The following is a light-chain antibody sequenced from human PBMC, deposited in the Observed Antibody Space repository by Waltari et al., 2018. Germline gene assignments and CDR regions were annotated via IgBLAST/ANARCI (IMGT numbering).Light chain of an antibody. J-gene: IGKJ4*01. V-gene: IGKV2-28*01. CDR3: MQSLQTPLT. CDR2: LGS. Sequence: DIVMTQSPLSLPVTPGEAASISCRSSQSLLHRNGHNYLDWYLQKPGQSPQLLIYLGSNRASGVPDRFSGSGSGTDFTLKISRVEAEDVGVYYCMQSLQTPLTFGGGTKVEIK. CDR1: QSLLHRNGHNY.